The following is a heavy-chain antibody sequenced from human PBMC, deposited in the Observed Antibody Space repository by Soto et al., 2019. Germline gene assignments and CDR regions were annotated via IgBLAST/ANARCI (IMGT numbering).Heavy chain of an antibody. CDR2: INHTGGT. V-gene: IGHV4-34*01. Sequence: SETLSLTCAVYGGSVNGYYWTWIRQPPGKGLEWIGEINHTGGTHYNPSLKSRVTMSVDTSKNQFSLRLSSVTAADTAIYYCATRITVFGLLIPPFDPWGQGTQVTVSS. CDR3: ATRITVFGLLIPPFDP. CDR1: GGSVNGYY. D-gene: IGHD3-3*01. J-gene: IGHJ5*02.